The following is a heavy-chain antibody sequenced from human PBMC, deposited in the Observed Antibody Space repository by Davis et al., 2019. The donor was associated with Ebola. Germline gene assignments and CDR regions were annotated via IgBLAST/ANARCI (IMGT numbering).Heavy chain of an antibody. CDR3: ARGGGFGGYGMDV. J-gene: IGHJ6*02. CDR1: GGSFSGYY. V-gene: IGHV4-34*01. CDR2: INYSGST. D-gene: IGHD3-10*01. Sequence: MPSETLSLTCAVSGGSFSGYYWTWIRQPPGKGLEWTGEINYSGSTNYNPSLKSRVTISVDTSKNQFSLKLSSVTAADTAVYYCARGGGFGGYGMDVWGQGTTVTVSS.